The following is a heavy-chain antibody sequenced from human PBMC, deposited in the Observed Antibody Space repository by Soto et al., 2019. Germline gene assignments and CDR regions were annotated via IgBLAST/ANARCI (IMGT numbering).Heavy chain of an antibody. CDR3: AREVLGYCSGGNSYSGSCCDY. CDR1: GFTFSTYW. J-gene: IGHJ4*02. CDR2: INQDGSEK. Sequence: PGGSLRLSCAASGFTFSTYWMSWVRQAPGKGLEWVANINQDGSEKYYVDSMKGRFSISRDNAKNSLYLHMNSLRAEDTAVYYCAREVLGYCSGGNSYSGSCCDYWGQGTLLTVSS. V-gene: IGHV3-7*03. D-gene: IGHD2-15*01.